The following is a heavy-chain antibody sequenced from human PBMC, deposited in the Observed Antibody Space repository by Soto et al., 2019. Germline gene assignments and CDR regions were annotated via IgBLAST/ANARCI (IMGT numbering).Heavy chain of an antibody. CDR2: ISANSGNT. J-gene: IGHJ4*02. D-gene: IGHD1-7*01. CDR3: ARASASNWNYVSSSS. CDR1: GYSFTSYG. V-gene: IGHV1-18*04. Sequence: AASVKVSCKASGYSFTSYGFNWVRQAPGQGLEWMGWISANSGNTNYAQNLQGRVTMTTDTSTSTAYMELRSLTSDDTAVYYCARASASNWNYVSSSSWGQGTLVTVSS.